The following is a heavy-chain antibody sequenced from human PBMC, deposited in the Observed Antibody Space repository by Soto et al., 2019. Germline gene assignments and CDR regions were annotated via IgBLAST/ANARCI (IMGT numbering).Heavy chain of an antibody. CDR3: ARLAGDYYGIDV. Sequence: QVQLQESGPGLVKPSGTLSLTCGVSGGSISRIDWWSWVRQPPGKGLEWIGEIDHSGSTKYNLSFKSRVTISVDKSKNQFSLKLSSVSVADTAVYYCARLAGDYYGIDVWGQGATVTVSS. D-gene: IGHD6-13*01. J-gene: IGHJ6*02. V-gene: IGHV4-4*02. CDR2: IDHSGST. CDR1: GGSISRIDW.